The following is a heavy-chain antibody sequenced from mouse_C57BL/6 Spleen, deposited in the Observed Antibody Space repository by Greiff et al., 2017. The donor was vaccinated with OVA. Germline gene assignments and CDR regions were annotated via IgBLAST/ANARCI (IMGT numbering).Heavy chain of an antibody. J-gene: IGHJ4*01. V-gene: IGHV7-3*01. CDR1: GFTFTDYY. Sequence: EVQLVESGGGLVQPGGSLSLSCAASGFTFTDYYMSWVRQPPGKALEWLGFIRNKANGYTKEYSASVKGRFTISRDNSQSILYLQMNALRAEDSATYYCARGGIYDGYYGAMDYWGQGTSVTVSS. CDR3: ARGGIYDGYYGAMDY. D-gene: IGHD2-3*01. CDR2: IRNKANGYTK.